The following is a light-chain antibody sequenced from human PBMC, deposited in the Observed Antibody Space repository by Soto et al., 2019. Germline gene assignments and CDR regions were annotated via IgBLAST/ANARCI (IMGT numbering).Light chain of an antibody. J-gene: IGKJ2*01. CDR2: AAA. CDR1: QGISSF. CDR3: QQYLSYPYT. Sequence: AIRMTQSPSSISASTGDRVTITFRASQGISSFLAWYQQKPGKAPKLLIYAAATLQRGAPSRFSASGSGKDFTLTISRLQSEDFATYFCQQYLSYPYTFGQGTKLEI. V-gene: IGKV1-8*01.